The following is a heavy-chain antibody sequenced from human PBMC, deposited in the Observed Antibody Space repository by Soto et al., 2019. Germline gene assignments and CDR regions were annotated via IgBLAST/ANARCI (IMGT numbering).Heavy chain of an antibody. J-gene: IGHJ4*02. D-gene: IGHD1-1*01. CDR3: TTQGGADDIYFDY. V-gene: IGHV3-15*01. CDR1: GFSFSDAW. CDR2: IKSKSDGETT. Sequence: EVQLVESGGGLVQPGGSLRLSCAASGFSFSDAWMIWVRQAPGKGLQWVGRIKSKSDGETTDYAAPVKGRFAISRDDSKKTVYLRMNSLKTEDTATYFCTTQGGADDIYFDYWGQGTLVAVSS.